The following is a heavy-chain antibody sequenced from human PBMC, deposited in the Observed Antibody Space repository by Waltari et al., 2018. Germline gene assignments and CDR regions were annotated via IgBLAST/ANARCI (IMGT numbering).Heavy chain of an antibody. CDR3: ARRFDS. Sequence: EVQLVESGGGLVQPGGSLRLSCAASGFTFSSSGMNWVRQAPGKGLEWSSYISGSGTTIYYADSVKGRFTISRDDAENSLYLQMNSLRAEDTALYYCARRFDSWGQGTRVTVSS. V-gene: IGHV3-48*03. J-gene: IGHJ4*02. CDR2: ISGSGTTI. CDR1: GFTFSSSG.